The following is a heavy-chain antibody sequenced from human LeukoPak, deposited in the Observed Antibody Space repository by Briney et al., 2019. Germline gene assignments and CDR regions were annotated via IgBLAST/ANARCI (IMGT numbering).Heavy chain of an antibody. D-gene: IGHD3-3*01. Sequence: GESLGLSCAASGFTFSTYGMHWVRQAPGKGLEWVAVIWNDGSKQYYADSVKGRFTISRDNSKSTLYLQMNSLRAEDTAVYYCARDQGLWVGFWSGYYDLWGQGTLVTVSS. J-gene: IGHJ4*02. V-gene: IGHV3-33*01. CDR3: ARDQGLWVGFWSGYYDL. CDR1: GFTFSTYG. CDR2: IWNDGSKQ.